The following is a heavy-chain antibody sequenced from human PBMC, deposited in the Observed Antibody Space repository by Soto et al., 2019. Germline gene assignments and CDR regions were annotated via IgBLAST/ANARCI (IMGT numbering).Heavy chain of an antibody. CDR1: GFSLTSGYY. V-gene: IGHV4-38-2*01. J-gene: IGHJ4*02. Sequence: PSETLSLTCDVSGFSLTSGYYWGWVRQPPGKGLEWIANIFHTGSTYTNPSLKSRLIVSVDTSKNQFSLKLSSVTAADTAIYYCARVRSRAIFGGGGGFDFWGQGSLVTVS. CDR2: IFHTGST. CDR3: ARVRSRAIFGGGGGFDF. D-gene: IGHD3-10*02.